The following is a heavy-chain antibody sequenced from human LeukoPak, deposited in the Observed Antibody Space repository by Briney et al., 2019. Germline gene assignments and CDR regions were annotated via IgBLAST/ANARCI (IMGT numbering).Heavy chain of an antibody. CDR3: AGDGGSYVMNAFDI. CDR2: IYSGGST. V-gene: IGHV3-66*01. D-gene: IGHD1-26*01. J-gene: IGHJ3*02. CDR1: GFTVSSNY. Sequence: GGSLRLSCAASGFTVSSNYMSWVRQAPGKGLEWVSVIYSGGSTYYADSVKGRFTISRDNSKNTLYLQMNSLRAEDTAVYYCAGDGGSYVMNAFDIWGQGTMVTVSS.